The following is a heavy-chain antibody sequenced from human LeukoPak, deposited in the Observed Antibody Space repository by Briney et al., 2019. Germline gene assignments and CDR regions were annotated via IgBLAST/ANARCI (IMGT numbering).Heavy chain of an antibody. V-gene: IGHV4-59*01. D-gene: IGHD2-21*01. J-gene: IGHJ5*02. Sequence: SETLSLTCIVSGGSISSYYWSWTRQPPGKGLEWIGYIYYSGSTNYNPSLKSRVTISVDTSKNQFSLKLSSVTAADTAVYHCARGSESDSDNWFDPWGQGTLVTVSS. CDR1: GGSISSYY. CDR2: IYYSGST. CDR3: ARGSESDSDNWFDP.